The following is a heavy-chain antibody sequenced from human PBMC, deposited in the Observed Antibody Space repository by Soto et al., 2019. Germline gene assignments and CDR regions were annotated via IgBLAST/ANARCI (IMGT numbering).Heavy chain of an antibody. CDR1: GFTFSSYA. V-gene: IGHV3-23*01. CDR2: ISGSGGST. J-gene: IGHJ4*02. D-gene: IGHD6-13*01. Sequence: EVQLLESGGGLVQPGGSLRLSCAASGFTFSSYAMSWVRQAPGKGLEWVASISGSGGSTYYAESVKGRFTISRDNSKNTLYMQMISVRDEDTAVFYCAKDYTSTLYFFDYWGQGTLVTVSS. CDR3: AKDYTSTLYFFDY.